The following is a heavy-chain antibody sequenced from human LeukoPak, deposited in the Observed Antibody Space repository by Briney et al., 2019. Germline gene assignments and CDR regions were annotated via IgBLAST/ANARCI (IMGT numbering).Heavy chain of an antibody. Sequence: GGSLRLSCAASGFTFSDYYMSWIRQAPGKGLEWVSYISSSGSTIYYADSVKGRFTISRDNAKNSLYLQMNSLRAEDTAVYYCARARYSRSYYYMDVWGKGTTVTVSS. CDR3: ARARYSRSYYYMDV. CDR2: ISSSGSTI. V-gene: IGHV3-11*04. CDR1: GFTFSDYY. D-gene: IGHD6-6*01. J-gene: IGHJ6*03.